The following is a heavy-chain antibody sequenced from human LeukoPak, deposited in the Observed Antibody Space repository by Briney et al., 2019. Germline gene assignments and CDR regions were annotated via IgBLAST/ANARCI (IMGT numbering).Heavy chain of an antibody. CDR1: GYSFLGYG. D-gene: IGHD4-17*01. CDR3: ARDSAVTTFHYYYGMDV. V-gene: IGHV1-18*01. CDR2: ISAYNGNT. J-gene: IGHJ6*02. Sequence: ASVKVSCKASGYSFLGYGITWVRQAPGQGLEWMGWISAYNGNTNYAQKLQGRVTMTTDTSTSTAYMELRSLRSDDTAVYYCARDSAVTTFHYYYGMDVWGQGTTLTVSS.